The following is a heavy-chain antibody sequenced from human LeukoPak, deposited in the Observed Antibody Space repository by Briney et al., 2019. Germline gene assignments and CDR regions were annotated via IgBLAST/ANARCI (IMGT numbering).Heavy chain of an antibody. Sequence: SETLSLTCTISGGSISSYYWSWIRQPAGKGLEWIGRIYTSGSTNYNPSLKSRVTMSVDTSKNQFSLKLSSVTAADTAVYYCARDSEMTDAFDIWGQGTMVTVSS. V-gene: IGHV4-4*07. CDR1: GGSISSYY. D-gene: IGHD5-24*01. CDR2: IYTSGST. J-gene: IGHJ3*02. CDR3: ARDSEMTDAFDI.